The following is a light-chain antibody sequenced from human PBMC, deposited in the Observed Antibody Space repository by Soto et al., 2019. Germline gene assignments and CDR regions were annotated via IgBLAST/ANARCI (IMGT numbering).Light chain of an antibody. CDR2: DAS. V-gene: IGKV3-11*01. Sequence: EIVLTQSPATLSLSPGDRATLSCRASQSVNSYLAWYQQKPGQAPRLLIYDASNRATGIPARFSGSGSGTDFTLTISSLGPEDFAVYSCQQRSNWPSTFGGGTKVEIK. CDR3: QQRSNWPST. J-gene: IGKJ4*01. CDR1: QSVNSY.